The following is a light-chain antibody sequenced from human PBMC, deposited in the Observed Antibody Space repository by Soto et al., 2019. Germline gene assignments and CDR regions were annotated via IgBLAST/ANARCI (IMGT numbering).Light chain of an antibody. Sequence: EIVMTQSPATLSASTGERATLSCRPSQSVSSNLAWYQQKPGQDPRLLIYGASTGATGIPARFSGSGSGTEFTLTISRLQSEDFAVYYCQQYNNWPGTFGQGTKVDIK. CDR3: QQYNNWPGT. V-gene: IGKV3-15*01. J-gene: IGKJ1*01. CDR2: GAS. CDR1: QSVSSN.